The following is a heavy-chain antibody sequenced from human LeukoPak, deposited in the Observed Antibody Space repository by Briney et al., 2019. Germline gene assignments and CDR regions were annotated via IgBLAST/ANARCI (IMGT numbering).Heavy chain of an antibody. V-gene: IGHV3-23*01. Sequence: GGSLRLSCAASAFTVSSHAMTWVRQAPGKGLEWASVISSSGTSTYYADSVKGRFTISRDNSKNTLYLQMNSLSAEDTAVYYCAKGRGYSDFGVDYWGQGTLVTVSS. D-gene: IGHD5-12*01. CDR2: ISSSGTST. J-gene: IGHJ4*02. CDR1: AFTVSSHA. CDR3: AKGRGYSDFGVDY.